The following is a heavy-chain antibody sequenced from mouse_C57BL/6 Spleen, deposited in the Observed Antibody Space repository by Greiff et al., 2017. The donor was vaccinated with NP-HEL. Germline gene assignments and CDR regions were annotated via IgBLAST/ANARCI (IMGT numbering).Heavy chain of an antibody. Sequence: QVQLQQSGPELVQPGASVKISCKASGYAFSSSWMNWVKQRPGKGLEWIGRIYPGDGDTQSNGKFTGKATLTADKSSRTAYMQLRSLTSEDSAVYFCAREGEIYDGYWGFAYWGQGTLVTVSA. CDR3: AREGEIYDGYWGFAY. V-gene: IGHV1-82*01. J-gene: IGHJ3*01. D-gene: IGHD2-3*01. CDR1: GYAFSSSW. CDR2: IYPGDGDT.